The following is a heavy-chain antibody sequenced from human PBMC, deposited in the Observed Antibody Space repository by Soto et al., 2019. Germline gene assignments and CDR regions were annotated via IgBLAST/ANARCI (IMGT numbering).Heavy chain of an antibody. J-gene: IGHJ3*02. D-gene: IGHD6-19*01. CDR1: GFSLSTSGMC. Sequence: GPTLVNPAQTLTLTCTFSGFSLSTSGMCVSWIRQPPGKALEWLARIDWDDDKYYSTSLKTRLTISKDTSKNQVVLTMTNMDPVDTATYYCARNPIAVDAFDIWGQGTMVTVSS. CDR2: IDWDDDK. V-gene: IGHV2-70*11. CDR3: ARNPIAVDAFDI.